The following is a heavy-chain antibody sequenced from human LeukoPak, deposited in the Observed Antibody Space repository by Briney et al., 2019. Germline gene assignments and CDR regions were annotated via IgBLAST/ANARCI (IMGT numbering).Heavy chain of an antibody. CDR3: ARVRLDSGTYSLYY. Sequence: PGGSLRLSCAASGFTFSSYSMNWVRQAPGKGLEWVSYISGRSSTKYYADSVKGRFTISRDNAENSLYLRMNSLRVEDTAVYYCARVRLDSGTYSLYYWGQGTLVTVSS. V-gene: IGHV3-48*01. J-gene: IGHJ4*02. CDR1: GFTFSSYS. CDR2: ISGRSSTK. D-gene: IGHD3-10*01.